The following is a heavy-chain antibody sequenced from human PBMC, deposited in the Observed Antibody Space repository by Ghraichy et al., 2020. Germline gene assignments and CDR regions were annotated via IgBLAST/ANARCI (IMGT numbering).Heavy chain of an antibody. J-gene: IGHJ4*02. CDR2: IHPDGSDT. CDR1: GFTLSSHW. CDR3: VRDRTVAGTGPHFDY. D-gene: IGHD6-13*01. Sequence: RGSLRLSCAVSGFTLSSHWMHWVRQAPGKGLVWVSRIHPDGSDTTYADSVKGRFTISRDNAENMVYLQMNSLRAEDAAVYYCVRDRTVAGTGPHFDYWGQGTLVTVSS. V-gene: IGHV3-74*01.